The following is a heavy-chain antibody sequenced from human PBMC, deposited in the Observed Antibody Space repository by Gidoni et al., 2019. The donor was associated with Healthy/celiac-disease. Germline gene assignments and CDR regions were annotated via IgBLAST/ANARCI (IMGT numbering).Heavy chain of an antibody. CDR3: AAVAGTGEYFQH. V-gene: IGHV1-69*01. J-gene: IGHJ1*01. Sequence: QVQLGQSGAEVKKPGSSVKVSCKASGGTFSSYAISWVRQAPGQGLEWMGGIIPYFGTATYAQKFQGRVTITADDSTSTAYMELSSLRSEDTAVYYCAAVAGTGEYFQHWGQGTLVTVSS. CDR1: GGTFSSYA. CDR2: IIPYFGTA. D-gene: IGHD6-19*01.